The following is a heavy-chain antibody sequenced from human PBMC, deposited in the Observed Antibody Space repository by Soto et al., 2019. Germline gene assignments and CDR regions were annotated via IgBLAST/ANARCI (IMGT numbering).Heavy chain of an antibody. Sequence: GGSMRLSCAASGLPFSSSSMNWARQAPGKGLEYVSAISSNGGSTYYANSVKGRFTIPRDNSKNTLYLQMGSLRAEDMAVYYCARDYGGYCSSTSCQNNDAFDIWGQGTMVTI. J-gene: IGHJ3*02. CDR2: ISSNGGST. CDR3: ARDYGGYCSSTSCQNNDAFDI. V-gene: IGHV3-64*01. CDR1: GLPFSSSS. D-gene: IGHD2-2*01.